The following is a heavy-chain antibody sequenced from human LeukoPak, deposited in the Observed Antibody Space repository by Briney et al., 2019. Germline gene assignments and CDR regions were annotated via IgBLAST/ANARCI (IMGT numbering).Heavy chain of an antibody. V-gene: IGHV4-59*01. D-gene: IGHD1-26*01. Sequence: SETLSLTCTVSGGSISSYYWSWIRQPPGKGLEWIGYIYYSGSTNYNPSLRSRVTISVDTSKNQFSLKLSSVTAADTAVYYCARDRYGGFDYWGQGTLVTVSS. CDR3: ARDRYGGFDY. CDR2: IYYSGST. CDR1: GGSISSYY. J-gene: IGHJ4*02.